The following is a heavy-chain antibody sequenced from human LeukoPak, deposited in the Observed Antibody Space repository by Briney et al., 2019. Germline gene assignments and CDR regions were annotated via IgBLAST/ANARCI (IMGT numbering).Heavy chain of an antibody. CDR3: ARDMTTVTRGFDY. J-gene: IGHJ4*02. D-gene: IGHD4-17*01. CDR1: GGSFSGYY. V-gene: IGHV4-59*01. CDR2: IYYSGST. Sequence: SETLSLTCAVYGGSFSGYYWSWIRQPPGKGLEWIGYIYYSGSTNYNPSLKSRVTISVDTSKNQFSLKLSSVTAADTAVYYCARDMTTVTRGFDYWGQGTLVTVSS.